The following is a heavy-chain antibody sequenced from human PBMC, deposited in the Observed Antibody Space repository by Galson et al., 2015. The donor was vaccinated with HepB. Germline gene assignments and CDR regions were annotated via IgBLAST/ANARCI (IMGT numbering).Heavy chain of an antibody. V-gene: IGHV4-59*01. D-gene: IGHD3-10*01. J-gene: IGHJ4*02. CDR1: DGSHINSH. CDR3: ARGSTSYFPF. Sequence: ETLSLTCTVSDGSHINSHFTWIRQPPGKGLESLGYTYYSGITNYHPSLKRRLTISIDTSKNQFSLRLSPVTAGDTAVYYCARGSTSYFPFWGQGTLVTVSS. CDR2: TYYSGIT.